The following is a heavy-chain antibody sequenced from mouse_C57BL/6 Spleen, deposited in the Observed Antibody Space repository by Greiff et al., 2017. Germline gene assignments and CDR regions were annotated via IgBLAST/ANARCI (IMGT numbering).Heavy chain of an antibody. CDR3: ARRDSNYGY. CDR2: INPSTGGT. V-gene: IGHV1-42*01. CDR1: GYSFTGYY. D-gene: IGHD2-5*01. Sequence: EVQLQQSGPELVKPGASVKISCKASGYSFTGYYMNWVKQSPEKSLEWIGEINPSTGGTTYNQKFKAKATLTVDKSSSTAYMQLKSLTSEDSAVYYCARRDSNYGYWGHGTTLTVSS. J-gene: IGHJ2*01.